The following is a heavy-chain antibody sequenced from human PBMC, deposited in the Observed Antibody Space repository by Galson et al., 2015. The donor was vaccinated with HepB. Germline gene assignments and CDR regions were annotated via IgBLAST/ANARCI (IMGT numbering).Heavy chain of an antibody. V-gene: IGHV4-59*08. J-gene: IGHJ4*02. CDR1: GGSISSYY. CDR2: IYYSGST. D-gene: IGHD3-22*01. CDR3: ARHEYWFGNTRMGNFDC. Sequence: ETLSLTCTVSGGSISSYYWSWIRQPPGKGLEWIGYIYYSGSTAYNPSLRSRVTVSVDTSKNQFSLNLRSVTAADTAVYYCARHEYWFGNTRMGNFDCWGQGRLVTVSS.